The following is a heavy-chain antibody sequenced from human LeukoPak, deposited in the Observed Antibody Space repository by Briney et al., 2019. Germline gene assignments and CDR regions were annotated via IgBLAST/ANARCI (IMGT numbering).Heavy chain of an antibody. J-gene: IGHJ3*02. V-gene: IGHV3-7*01. Sequence: GGSLRLSCATSGFTFSSYGMHWVRQAPGKGLEWVANIKQDGSEKYYVDSVKGRFTISRDNAKNSLYLQMNSLRAEDTAVYYRARLGYCSGGSCSDAFDIWGQGTMVTVSS. D-gene: IGHD2-15*01. CDR2: IKQDGSEK. CDR1: GFTFSSYG. CDR3: ARLGYCSGGSCSDAFDI.